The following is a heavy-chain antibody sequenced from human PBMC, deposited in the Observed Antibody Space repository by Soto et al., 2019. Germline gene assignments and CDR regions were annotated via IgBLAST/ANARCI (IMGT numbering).Heavy chain of an antibody. CDR2: IWYDGSNK. CDR1: GFTFRSYG. J-gene: IGHJ6*02. D-gene: IGHD2-15*01. CDR3: ARDSCSGGSCYSAYYGMDV. Sequence: GGSLRLSCAASGFTFRSYGMHWVRQAPGKGLEWVAVIWYDGSNKYYADSVKGRFTISRDNSKNTLYLQMNSLRAEDTAVYYCARDSCSGGSCYSAYYGMDVWGQGTTVTVSS. V-gene: IGHV3-33*01.